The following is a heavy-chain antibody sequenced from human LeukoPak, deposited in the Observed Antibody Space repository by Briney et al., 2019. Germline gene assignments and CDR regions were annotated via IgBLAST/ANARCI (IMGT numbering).Heavy chain of an antibody. V-gene: IGHV3-53*01. CDR1: GFSFSLNY. CDR2: LYSGSDT. Sequence: PGGSLTLSCAASGFSFSLNYMNWVRQAPGKGLEWVSILYSGSDTYYADSVKGRFTISRDSSKNMLFLHMNSLRAEDTAVYYCARVGDHFHWYLDLWGRGTLVTVSS. D-gene: IGHD3-3*02. CDR3: ARVGDHFHWYLDL. J-gene: IGHJ2*01.